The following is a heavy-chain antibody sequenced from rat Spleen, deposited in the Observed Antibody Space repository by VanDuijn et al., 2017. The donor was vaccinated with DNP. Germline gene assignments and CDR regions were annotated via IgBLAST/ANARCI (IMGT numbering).Heavy chain of an antibody. CDR3: ARGPKYGGYLDYFDY. V-gene: IGHV4-2*01. J-gene: IGHJ2*01. D-gene: IGHD2-7*01. CDR2: INKESSTI. CDR1: GFNFNDYW. Sequence: EVKLVESGGGLVQPGRSLKLSCAASGFNFNDYWMGWVRQAPGKGLERIGEINKESSTINYSLSSKDKYTISRDNAQKTRYLQKSKLGSENTAIYYCARGPKYGGYLDYFDYWGQGVMVTVSS.